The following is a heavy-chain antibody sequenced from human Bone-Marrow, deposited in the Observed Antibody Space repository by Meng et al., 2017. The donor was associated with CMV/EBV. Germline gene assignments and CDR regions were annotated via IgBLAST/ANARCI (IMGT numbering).Heavy chain of an antibody. V-gene: IGHV1-46*01. CDR3: ARGPKQLKPPRFDY. CDR2: INPSDAST. Sequence: SGYTFTSDYMHWVRKAPGQGLEWMGVINPSDASTSYPRKFQGRVTMTRDTSTTTVHMEMAGLRSEDTAMYYCARGPKQLKPPRFDYWGQGTLVTVSS. CDR1: GYTFTSDY. J-gene: IGHJ4*02. D-gene: IGHD5-24*01.